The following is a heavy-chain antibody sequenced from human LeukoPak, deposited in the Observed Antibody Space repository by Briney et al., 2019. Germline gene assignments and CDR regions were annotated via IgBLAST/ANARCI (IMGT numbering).Heavy chain of an antibody. D-gene: IGHD5-18*01. CDR1: GYTFTSYY. Sequence: ASVKVSCKASGYTFTSYYMHWVRQAPGQGLEWMGIINPSGGSTSYAQKFQGRVTMTRDTSTSTVYMELSSLRSEDTAVYYCAGETWIQTTTANQTIDYWGQGTLVTVSS. J-gene: IGHJ4*02. CDR2: INPSGGST. CDR3: AGETWIQTTTANQTIDY. V-gene: IGHV1-46*01.